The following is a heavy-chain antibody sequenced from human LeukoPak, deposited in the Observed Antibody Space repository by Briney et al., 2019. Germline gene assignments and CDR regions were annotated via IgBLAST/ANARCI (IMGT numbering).Heavy chain of an antibody. J-gene: IGHJ5*02. V-gene: IGHV1-8*01. CDR1: GYTFTSYD. Sequence: ASVKVSCKASGYTFTSYDINWVRQATGQGLEWMGWMNPNSGNTGYAQKFQGRVTMTRNTSISTAYMELSSLRSEDTAVYYCARVQTGYSSSRYNWFDPWGQGTLVTVSS. D-gene: IGHD6-13*01. CDR2: MNPNSGNT. CDR3: ARVQTGYSSSRYNWFDP.